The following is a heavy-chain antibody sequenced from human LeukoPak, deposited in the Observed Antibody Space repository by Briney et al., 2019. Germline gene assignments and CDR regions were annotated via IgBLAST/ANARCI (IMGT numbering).Heavy chain of an antibody. J-gene: IGHJ4*02. CDR3: AKRLVSTYDSSGSGV. V-gene: IGHV3-30*18. D-gene: IGHD3-22*01. Sequence: GRSLRLSCAASGFTFSSYGMHWVHQAPGKGLEWVAVISYDGSNKYYADSVKGRFTISRDNSKNTLYLQMNSLRAEDTAVYYCAKRLVSTYDSSGSGVWGQGTLVTVSS. CDR2: ISYDGSNK. CDR1: GFTFSSYG.